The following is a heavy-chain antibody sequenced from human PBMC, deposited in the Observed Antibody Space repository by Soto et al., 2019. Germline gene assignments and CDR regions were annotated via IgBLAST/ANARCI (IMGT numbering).Heavy chain of an antibody. CDR2: IWYDGSNK. CDR3: ARDRRRGYYYYGMDV. V-gene: IGHV3-33*01. J-gene: IGHJ6*02. Sequence: QVQLVESGGGVVQPGRSLRLSCAASGFTFSSYGMHWVRQAPGKGLEWVAVIWYDGSNKYYADSVKGRFTISRDNSKNTLYLQMTSLRAEDTAVYYCARDRRRGYYYYGMDVWGQGTTVTVSS. D-gene: IGHD1-1*01. CDR1: GFTFSSYG.